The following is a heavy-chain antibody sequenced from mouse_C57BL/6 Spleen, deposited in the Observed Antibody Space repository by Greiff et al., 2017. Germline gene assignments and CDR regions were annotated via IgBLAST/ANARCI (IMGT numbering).Heavy chain of an antibody. D-gene: IGHD1-1*01. CDR1: GFNIKNTY. CDR2: IDPANGNT. CDR3: ARFITTVVATPFAY. J-gene: IGHJ3*01. V-gene: IGHV14-3*01. Sequence: EVKLVESVAELVRPGASVKLSCTASGFNIKNTYMHWVKQRPEQGLEWIGRIDPANGNTKYAPKFQGKATITADTSSNTAYLQLSSLTSEDTAIYYCARFITTVVATPFAYWGQGTLVTVSA.